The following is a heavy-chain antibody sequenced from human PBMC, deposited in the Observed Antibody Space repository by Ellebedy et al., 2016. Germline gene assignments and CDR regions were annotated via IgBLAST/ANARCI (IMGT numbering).Heavy chain of an antibody. Sequence: GGSLRLXXVASGFNFSSYSLNWVRQAPGKGLEWISYISSSGRTIYYADSVMGRFTISRDNAKRSLYLQMNSLRAEDTAVYYCASSGYDFWNGLYYFDYWGQGTLVTVSS. CDR2: ISSSGRTI. D-gene: IGHD3-3*01. J-gene: IGHJ4*02. CDR1: GFNFSSYS. CDR3: ASSGYDFWNGLYYFDY. V-gene: IGHV3-48*04.